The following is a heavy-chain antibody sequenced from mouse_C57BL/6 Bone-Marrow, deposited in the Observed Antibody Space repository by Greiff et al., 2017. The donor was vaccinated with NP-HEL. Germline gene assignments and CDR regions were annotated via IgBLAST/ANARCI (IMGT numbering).Heavy chain of an antibody. CDR2: ISSGSSTI. D-gene: IGHD1-1*01. J-gene: IGHJ1*03. CDR1: GFTFSDYG. Sequence: EVMLVESGGGLVKPGGSLKLSCAASGFTFSDYGMHWVRQAPEKGLEWVAYISSGSSTIYYADTVKGRFTISRANAKNTLFLQMTSLRSEDTAMYYCARRTDYCGSSYPWYFDVWGTGTTVTVSS. CDR3: ARRTDYCGSSYPWYFDV. V-gene: IGHV5-17*01.